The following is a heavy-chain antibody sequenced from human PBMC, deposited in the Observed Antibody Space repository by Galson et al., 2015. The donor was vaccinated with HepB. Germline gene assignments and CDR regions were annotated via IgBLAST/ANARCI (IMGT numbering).Heavy chain of an antibody. CDR2: ISYDGSNK. CDR3: ARERAEYYDFWSGYYRGAFDI. Sequence: SGFIFSSYAMHWVRQAPGKGLEWVAVISYDGSNKYYADSVKGRFTISRDNSKNTLYLQMNSLRAEDTAVYYCARERAEYYDFWSGYYRGAFDIWGQGTMVTASS. CDR1: GFIFSSYA. J-gene: IGHJ3*02. D-gene: IGHD3-3*01. V-gene: IGHV3-30-3*01.